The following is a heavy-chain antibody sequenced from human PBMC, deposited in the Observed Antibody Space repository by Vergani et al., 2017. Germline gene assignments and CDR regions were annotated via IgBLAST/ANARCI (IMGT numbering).Heavy chain of an antibody. CDR1: GFTFSSHA. Sequence: EVQLLESGGGLVQPGGSLRLSCAASGFTFSSHAMSWVRQAPGKGLEWVSAISGSGGSTYYADSVKGRFTISRDNSKNMLYLQMNSLRAEDTAVYYCATEAPDYYDSSGYPPDWGQGTLVTVSS. V-gene: IGHV3-23*01. CDR3: ATEAPDYYDSSGYPPD. J-gene: IGHJ4*02. CDR2: ISGSGGST. D-gene: IGHD3-22*01.